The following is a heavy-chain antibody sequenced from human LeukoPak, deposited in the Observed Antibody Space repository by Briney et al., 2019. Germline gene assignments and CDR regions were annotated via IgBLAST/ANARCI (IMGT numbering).Heavy chain of an antibody. CDR1: GGSISSSSYY. V-gene: IGHV4-39*07. J-gene: IGHJ4*02. D-gene: IGHD3-10*01. CDR2: IYYSGST. CDR3: ARVPLLGDYVDY. Sequence: SETLSLTCTVSGGSISSSSYYWGWIRQPPGKGLEWIGSIYYSGSTYYNPSLKSRVTISVDTSKNQFSLKLSSVTAADTAVYYCARVPLLGDYVDYWGQGTLVTVSS.